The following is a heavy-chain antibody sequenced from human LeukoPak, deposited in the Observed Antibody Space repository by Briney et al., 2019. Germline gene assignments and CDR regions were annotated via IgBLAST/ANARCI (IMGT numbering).Heavy chain of an antibody. J-gene: IGHJ6*02. CDR2: IYPGDSDT. CDR1: GHSFTSYW. Sequence: GESLKISCKGSGHSFTSYWIGWVRQMPGKGLEWMGIIYPGDSDTRYSPSFQGQVTISADKSISTAYLQWSSLKAPDTAMYYCARIAAPTGNGMDVWGQGTTVTVSS. CDR3: ARIAAPTGNGMDV. V-gene: IGHV5-51*01. D-gene: IGHD6-13*01.